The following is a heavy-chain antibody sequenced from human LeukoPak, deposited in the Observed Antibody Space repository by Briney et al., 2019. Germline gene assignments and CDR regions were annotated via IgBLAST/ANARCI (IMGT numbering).Heavy chain of an antibody. CDR1: GGSISSGDYY. J-gene: IGHJ3*02. D-gene: IGHD6-6*01. CDR2: IYYSGST. Sequence: SETLSLTCTVSGGSISSGDYYWSWIRQHPGKGLEWIGYIYYSGSTYYNPSLKSRVTISVDTSKNQFSLKLSSVTAADTAVYYCARLYTSFRAFDIWGQGTMVTVSS. V-gene: IGHV4-31*03. CDR3: ARLYTSFRAFDI.